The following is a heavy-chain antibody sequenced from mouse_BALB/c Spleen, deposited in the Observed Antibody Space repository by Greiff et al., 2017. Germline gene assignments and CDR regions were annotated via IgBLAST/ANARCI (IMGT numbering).Heavy chain of an antibody. Sequence: EVQRVESGGGLVKPGGSLKLSCAASGFTFSSYAMSWVRQTPEKRLEWVASISSGGSTYYPDSVKGRFTISRDNARNILYLQMSSLRSEDTAMYYCARGGDYDGYYAMDYWGQGTSVTVSS. D-gene: IGHD2-4*01. CDR2: ISSGGST. CDR1: GFTFSSYA. J-gene: IGHJ4*01. CDR3: ARGGDYDGYYAMDY. V-gene: IGHV5-6-5*01.